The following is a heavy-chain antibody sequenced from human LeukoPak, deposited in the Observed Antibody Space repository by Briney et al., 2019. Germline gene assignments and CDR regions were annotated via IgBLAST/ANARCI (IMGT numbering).Heavy chain of an antibody. CDR3: ARSGEIAAAGTGGFDY. J-gene: IGHJ4*02. CDR2: IYYSGST. V-gene: IGHV4-39*07. D-gene: IGHD6-13*01. Sequence: PSETLSLTCTVSGGSISSSSYYWGWIRQPPGKGLEWIGSIYYSGSTYYNPSIKSRVTISVDTSKNQFSLKLSSVTAADTAVYYCARSGEIAAAGTGGFDYWGQGTLVTVSS. CDR1: GGSISSSSYY.